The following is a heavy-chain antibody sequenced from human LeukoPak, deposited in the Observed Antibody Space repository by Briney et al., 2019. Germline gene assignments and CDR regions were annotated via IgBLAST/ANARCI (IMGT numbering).Heavy chain of an antibody. CDR2: IYYSGST. CDR1: GGSISSYY. V-gene: IGHV4-59*01. D-gene: IGHD6-13*01. J-gene: IGHJ6*02. CDR3: ARAPSPGWQQVGVGYYGMDG. Sequence: TSETLSLTCTVSGGSISSYYWSWIRQPPGKGLEWIGYIYYSGSTNYNPSLKSRVTISVDTSKNQFSLKLSSVTAADTAVYYCARAPSPGWQQVGVGYYGMDGWGQGTTVTVSS.